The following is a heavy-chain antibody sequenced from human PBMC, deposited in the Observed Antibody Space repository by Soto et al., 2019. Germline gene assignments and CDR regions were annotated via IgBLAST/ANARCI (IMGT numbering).Heavy chain of an antibody. V-gene: IGHV3-30-3*01. J-gene: IGHJ5*02. CDR1: AFTFSSYA. Sequence: PGGSLRLSCAASAFTFSSYAMHWVRQAPGKGLDWVAVISYDGSDKYYADSVKGRFTVSRDNSKNTLYLQMNSLRAEDTAVYYCARKGWSDSGRYGPWGQGTLVTVSS. D-gene: IGHD1-26*01. CDR2: ISYDGSDK. CDR3: ARKGWSDSGRYGP.